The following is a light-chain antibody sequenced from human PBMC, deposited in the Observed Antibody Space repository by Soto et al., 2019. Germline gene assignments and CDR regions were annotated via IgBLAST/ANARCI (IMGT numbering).Light chain of an antibody. CDR3: SSYTDSGTVVL. J-gene: IGLJ2*01. V-gene: IGLV2-14*03. Sequence: QSVLTQPASVSGAPGQSITISCTGTSSDVDGYIYVSWYQQHPGKAPKLLIHDVSNGPSGVSHRFSGSKSGNTASLTISGLQAEDEAEYYCSSYTDSGTVVLFGGGTQLTVL. CDR2: DVS. CDR1: SSDVDGYIY.